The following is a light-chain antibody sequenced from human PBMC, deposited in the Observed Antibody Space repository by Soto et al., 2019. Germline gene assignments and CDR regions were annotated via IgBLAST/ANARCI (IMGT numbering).Light chain of an antibody. CDR3: CSYAGSYTWV. V-gene: IGLV2-11*01. Sequence: QSALTQPRSVSGSPRQSVTISCTGTSSDVGDYNYVSWYQQHPGKAPKLLIYAVNMRPSGVTDRFSGSKSGNKASLTISGLQAEYEADYSCCSYAGSYTWVFGGGTKLTVL. CDR2: AVN. CDR1: SSDVGDYNY. J-gene: IGLJ3*02.